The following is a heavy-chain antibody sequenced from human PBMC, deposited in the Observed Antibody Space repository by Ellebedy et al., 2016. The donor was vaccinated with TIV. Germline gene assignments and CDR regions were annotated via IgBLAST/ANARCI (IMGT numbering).Heavy chain of an antibody. CDR1: GFSFRSYW. CDR2: IYQDGSDK. J-gene: IGHJ5*02. V-gene: IGHV3-7*01. Sequence: PGGSLRLSCAASGFSFRSYWMSWVRQAPGKGLEWVANIYQDGSDKYYLDSVKGRFTISRDNANNLLFLQMNSLRVEDTAVYYCARRGSYGDYAVQVNSWFDRWGQGALATVSS. CDR3: ARRGSYGDYAVQVNSWFDR. D-gene: IGHD4-17*01.